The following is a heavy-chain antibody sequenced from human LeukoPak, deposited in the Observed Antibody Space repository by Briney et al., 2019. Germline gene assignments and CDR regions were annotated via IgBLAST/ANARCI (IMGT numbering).Heavy chain of an antibody. J-gene: IGHJ6*03. V-gene: IGHV4-59*01. CDR2: IYYSGST. CDR1: GGSISSYY. Sequence: PSETLSLTCTVSGGSISSYYWSWIRQPPGKGLEWIGYIYYSGSTNYNPSLKSRVTISVDTSKNQFSLKLSSVTAADTAVYYCARDPSPGYMDVWGKGTTVTVSS. D-gene: IGHD3-10*01. CDR3: ARDPSPGYMDV.